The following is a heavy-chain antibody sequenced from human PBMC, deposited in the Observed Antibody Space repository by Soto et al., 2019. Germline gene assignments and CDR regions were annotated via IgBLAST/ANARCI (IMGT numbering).Heavy chain of an antibody. J-gene: IGHJ1*01. Sequence: PSETLSLTCSVSGGSMRDYYWSWIRQSPGKGPEWIGYIYYSGNTNYNPSLKSRVTISVDMPKSLFSLKLNSVTAADTAVYYCAREENCSDGICYSEYFQRWGQGTLVTVSS. CDR2: IYYSGNT. CDR3: AREENCSDGICYSEYFQR. D-gene: IGHD2-15*01. CDR1: GGSMRDYY. V-gene: IGHV4-59*01.